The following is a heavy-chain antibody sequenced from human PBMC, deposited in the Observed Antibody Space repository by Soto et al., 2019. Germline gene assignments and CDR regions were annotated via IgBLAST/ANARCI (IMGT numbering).Heavy chain of an antibody. J-gene: IGHJ4*02. D-gene: IGHD6-19*01. CDR1: GGSMNDYY. V-gene: IGHV4-59*01. Sequence: SETLSLTCTVSGGSMNDYYWNWIRQSPGKGLEWIGYLYNSRRTTYNPSLKTRVTISVDTPNNHFSLKLASVTAADTAVYYCARGARYTGGNAYYFDSWGQGTLVTVSS. CDR2: LYNSRRT. CDR3: ARGARYTGGNAYYFDS.